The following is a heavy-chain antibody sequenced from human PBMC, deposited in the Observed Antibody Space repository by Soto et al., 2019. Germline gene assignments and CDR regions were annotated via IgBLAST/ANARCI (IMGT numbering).Heavy chain of an antibody. CDR3: ARGRGGVQH. J-gene: IGHJ1*01. D-gene: IGHD3-10*01. Sequence: QVQLQQWGAGLLKPSETLSLTCAVYGGSFSGYYCSWIRQPPGKGLEWIGELIDSGSTNYNASLKSRVSISGDTSKNQFSLKLSSVTAADTAVYYCARGRGGVQHWGQGTLVTVSS. CDR1: GGSFSGYY. V-gene: IGHV4-34*12. CDR2: LIDSGST.